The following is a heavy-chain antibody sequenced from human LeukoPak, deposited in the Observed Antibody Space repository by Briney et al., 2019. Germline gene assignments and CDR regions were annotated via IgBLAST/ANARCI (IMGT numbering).Heavy chain of an antibody. CDR2: IGTAGGT. D-gene: IGHD6-13*01. V-gene: IGHV3-13*04. Sequence: GGSLRLSCAASGFTFSPYDMHWVRQPTGKGLAWVSGIGTAGGTYYSGSVKGRFTISREDAKTSLYLQMNRLRAGDTAVYYCARGGVYSSPDYWGQGTLVTVSS. J-gene: IGHJ4*02. CDR1: GFTFSPYD. CDR3: ARGGVYSSPDY.